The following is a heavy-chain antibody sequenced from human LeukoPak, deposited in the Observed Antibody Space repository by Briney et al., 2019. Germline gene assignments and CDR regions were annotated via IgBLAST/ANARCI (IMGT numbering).Heavy chain of an antibody. CDR1: GGSFSGYY. CDR2: IYHSGST. CDR3: ARSFTYYYDSSGYKGP. D-gene: IGHD3-22*01. V-gene: IGHV4-34*01. Sequence: PSETLSLTCAVYGGSFSGYYWSWIRQPPGKGLEWIGSIYHSGSTYYNPSLKSRVTISVDASKNQFSLKLSSVTAADTAVYYCARSFTYYYDSSGYKGPWGQGTLVTVSS. J-gene: IGHJ5*02.